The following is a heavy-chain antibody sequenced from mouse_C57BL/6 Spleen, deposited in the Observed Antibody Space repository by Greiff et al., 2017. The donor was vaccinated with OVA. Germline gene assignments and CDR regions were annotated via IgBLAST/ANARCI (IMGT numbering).Heavy chain of an antibody. CDR3: ARIYYGSSYHFDY. V-gene: IGHV5-17*01. Sequence: EVQLVESGGGLVKPGGSLKLSCAASGFTFSDYGMHWVRQAPEKGLEWVAYISSGSSTIYYADTVKGRFTISRDNAKNTLFLQMTSLRSEDTAMYYCARIYYGSSYHFDYWGQGTTLTVSS. CDR1: GFTFSDYG. J-gene: IGHJ2*01. D-gene: IGHD1-1*01. CDR2: ISSGSSTI.